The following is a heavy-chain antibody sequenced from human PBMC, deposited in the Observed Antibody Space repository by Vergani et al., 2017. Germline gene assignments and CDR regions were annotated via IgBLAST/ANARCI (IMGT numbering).Heavy chain of an antibody. J-gene: IGHJ5*02. CDR1: GLTLGDNA. V-gene: IGHV3-49*04. Sequence: EVQLVESGGGLVKPGRSLRLSGTAPGLTLGDNAMSGVGQAPGKGLEWVGFIRSKAYGGTTEYAASVKGRFTISRDDSKSIAYLQMNSLKTEDTAVYYCTRVRSLYSSNWFDPWGQGTLVTVSS. D-gene: IGHD1-26*01. CDR2: IRSKAYGGTT. CDR3: TRVRSLYSSNWFDP.